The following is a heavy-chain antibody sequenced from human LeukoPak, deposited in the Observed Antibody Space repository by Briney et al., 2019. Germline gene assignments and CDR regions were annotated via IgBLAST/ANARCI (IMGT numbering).Heavy chain of an antibody. D-gene: IGHD6-19*01. V-gene: IGHV4-59*01. J-gene: IGHJ4*02. CDR3: ARDSSGWYFDY. Sequence: SETLSLTCTVSGGSISSYYWSWIRQPPGKGLEWIGYIYYNGGTNYNPSLKSRVTISVDTSKNQFSLKLSSVTAADTAVYYCARDSSGWYFDYWGQGTLVTVSS. CDR2: IYYNGGT. CDR1: GGSISSYY.